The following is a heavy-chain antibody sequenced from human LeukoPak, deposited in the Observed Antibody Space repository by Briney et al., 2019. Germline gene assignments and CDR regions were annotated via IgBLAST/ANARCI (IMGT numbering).Heavy chain of an antibody. J-gene: IGHJ5*02. Sequence: SETLSLTCTVSGGSISSSSYYWGWIRQPPGKGLERIGRIYYSGSTNYNPSLKSRVTMSVDTSKNQFSLKLSSVSAADTAVYYCARAIVVVPAAMEVGWFDPWGQGTLVTVSS. CDR2: IYYSGST. V-gene: IGHV4-39*07. D-gene: IGHD2-2*01. CDR1: GGSISSSSYY. CDR3: ARAIVVVPAAMEVGWFDP.